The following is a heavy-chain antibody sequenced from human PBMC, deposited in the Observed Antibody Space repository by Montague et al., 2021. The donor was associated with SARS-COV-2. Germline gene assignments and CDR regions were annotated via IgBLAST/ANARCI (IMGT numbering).Heavy chain of an antibody. CDR3: ARQQGFSGSGVVRLMELDI. V-gene: IGHV4-59*08. J-gene: IGHJ4*01. CDR2: ISYSGAT. CDR1: GGSISGRF. Sequence: SETLSLTCTVSGGSISGRFWSWIRQPPGRGLEWIGYISYSGATSSNPSLKSRVTLLVDTSVNQFSLKMRSVTAADTAIYYCARQQGFSGSGVVRLMELDIWGHGALVTVSS. D-gene: IGHD3-3*01.